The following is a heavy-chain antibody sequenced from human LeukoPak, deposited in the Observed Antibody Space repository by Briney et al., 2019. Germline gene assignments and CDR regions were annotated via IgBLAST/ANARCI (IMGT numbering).Heavy chain of an antibody. V-gene: IGHV4-59*01. J-gene: IGHJ4*02. Sequence: SETLSLTCTVSGGSMINYFWSWVRQPPGEGLEWIGYIFYSGATRYNPSLESRATISVDTSKNQFSLKLSSVTAADTAVYYCARAHDDSSGYYYVDYWGQGTLVTVSS. D-gene: IGHD3-22*01. CDR3: ARAHDDSSGYYYVDY. CDR1: GGSMINYF. CDR2: IFYSGAT.